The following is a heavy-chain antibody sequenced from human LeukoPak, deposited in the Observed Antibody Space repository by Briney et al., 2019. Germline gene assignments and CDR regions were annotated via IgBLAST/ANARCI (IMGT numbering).Heavy chain of an antibody. V-gene: IGHV3-20*04. Sequence: GGSLRLSCAASGFTFDDYGMSWVRPAPGKGLEWVSGINWNGGSTGYADSVKGRFTISRDNAKNSLYLQMNSLRAEDTALYYCARYTSVGATGETDYWGQGTLVTVSS. J-gene: IGHJ4*02. D-gene: IGHD1-26*01. CDR3: ARYTSVGATGETDY. CDR2: INWNGGST. CDR1: GFTFDDYG.